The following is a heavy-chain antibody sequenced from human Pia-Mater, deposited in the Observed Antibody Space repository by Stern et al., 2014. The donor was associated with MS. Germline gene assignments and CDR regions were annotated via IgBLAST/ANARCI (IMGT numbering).Heavy chain of an antibody. CDR2: LIPFFGAT. V-gene: IGHV1-69*01. Sequence: VQLVESGADVKKPGSSVKVSCKASGDTFSSYALSWVRQAPGQGLEWMGGLIPFFGATRYAQKFQGRVTITPEESTGTAFLELSSLTSEDTAVYYCALRRSYYVYWGQGTLVTVSS. J-gene: IGHJ4*02. D-gene: IGHD1-26*01. CDR1: GDTFSSYA. CDR3: ALRRSYYVY.